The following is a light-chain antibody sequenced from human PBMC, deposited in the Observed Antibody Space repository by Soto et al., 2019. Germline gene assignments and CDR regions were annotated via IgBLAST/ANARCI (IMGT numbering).Light chain of an antibody. CDR2: SAS. CDR1: QYISTW. V-gene: IGKV1D-12*01. CDR3: QQGRTSPFS. Sequence: DIQMTQSPSFVSASVGDRVTLTCRASQYISTWLAWYQQRLGEAPRLLIFSASTLKNGIPARFSGSGSGTDFTLTISVLQPEDFATYYCQQGRTSPFSFGPGTKV. J-gene: IGKJ3*01.